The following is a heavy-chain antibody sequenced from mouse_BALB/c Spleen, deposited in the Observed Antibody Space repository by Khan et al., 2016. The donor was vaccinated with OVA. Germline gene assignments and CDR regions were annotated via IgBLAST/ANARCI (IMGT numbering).Heavy chain of an antibody. CDR2: IWGEGST. J-gene: IGHJ4*01. V-gene: IGHV2-6-7*01. Sequence: QVQLKESGPGLVAPSQSLSITCTVSGFSLTSYGVNWVRQPPGKGLEWLGMIWGEGSTDYNSAMKSRLSISKANSKSQDFLIMNSLQTDDTARYXCARARSLRRSMAYWGQGTSVTVSS. CDR1: GFSLTSYG. CDR3: ARARSLRRSMAY. D-gene: IGHD1-1*01.